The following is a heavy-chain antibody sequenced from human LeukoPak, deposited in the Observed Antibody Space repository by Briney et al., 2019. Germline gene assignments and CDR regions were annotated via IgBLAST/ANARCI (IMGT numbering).Heavy chain of an antibody. CDR3: ARDSAIGYFDY. CDR2: INPNSGNT. Sequence: GSVKVSCKAFGYTFTSFDINWVRQATGQGLEWMGWINPNSGNTGYAQKFQGRVSMTRDTSISTAYMELSSLTSEDTAVYYCARDSAIGYFDYWGQGTLVTVSS. CDR1: GYTFTSFD. V-gene: IGHV1-8*01. J-gene: IGHJ4*02. D-gene: IGHD2/OR15-2a*01.